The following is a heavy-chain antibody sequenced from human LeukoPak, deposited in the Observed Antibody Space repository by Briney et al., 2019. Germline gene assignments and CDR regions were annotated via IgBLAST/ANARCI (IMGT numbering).Heavy chain of an antibody. CDR3: ARVGHNYGQDYFDY. V-gene: IGHV1-69*05. CDR1: GGTFSSYA. CDR2: IIPIFGTA. J-gene: IGHJ4*02. D-gene: IGHD4-11*01. Sequence: SVKVSCKASGGTFSSYAISWVRQAPGQGLEWMGGIIPIFGTANYAQKFQGRVTITTDESTSTAYMELSSLRSEDTAVYYCARVGHNYGQDYFDYWGQGTLVTVFS.